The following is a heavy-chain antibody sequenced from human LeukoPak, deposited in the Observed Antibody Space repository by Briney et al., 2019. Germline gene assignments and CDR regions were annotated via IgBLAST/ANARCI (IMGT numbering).Heavy chain of an antibody. D-gene: IGHD5-24*01. J-gene: IGHJ4*02. CDR2: INHSGST. V-gene: IGHV4-34*01. CDR3: ARGRGETDGYNYHFDY. CDR1: GGSFSGYY. Sequence: SETLSLTCAVYGGSFSGYYWSWIRQPPGKGLEWIGEINHSGSTNYDPSPKSRVTISVDTSKNQFSLKLSSVTAADTAVYYCARGRGETDGYNYHFDYWGQGTLVTVSS.